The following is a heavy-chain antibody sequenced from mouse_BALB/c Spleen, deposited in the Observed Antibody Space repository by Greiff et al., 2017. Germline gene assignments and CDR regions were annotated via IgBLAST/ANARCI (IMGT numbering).Heavy chain of an antibody. CDR1: GFSLTSYG. V-gene: IGHV2-4-1*01. J-gene: IGHJ4*01. CDR3: ARNYGNYVDYAMDY. Sequence: VKLMESGPGLVQPSQSLSITCTVSGFSLTSYGVHWVRQSPGKGLEWLGVIWSGGSTDYNAAFISRLSISKDNSKSQVFFKMNSLQADDTAIYYCARNYGNYVDYAMDYWGQGTSVTVSS. CDR2: IWSGGST. D-gene: IGHD2-1*01.